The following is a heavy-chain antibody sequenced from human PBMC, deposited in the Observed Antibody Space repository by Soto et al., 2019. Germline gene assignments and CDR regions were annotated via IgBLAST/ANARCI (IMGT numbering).Heavy chain of an antibody. J-gene: IGHJ2*01. V-gene: IGHV3-15*07. CDR2: IKSKTDGGTT. Sequence: EVQLVESGGGLVKPGGSLRLSCAASGFTFSNAWMNWVRQAPGKGLEWVGRIKSKTDGGTTDYAAPVKGRFTISRDDSKNTLYLQMNSLKTEDTAVYYCTTVSQPILQRIAAAGNWYFDLWGRGTLVTVSS. CDR3: TTVSQPILQRIAAAGNWYFDL. D-gene: IGHD6-13*01. CDR1: GFTFSNAW.